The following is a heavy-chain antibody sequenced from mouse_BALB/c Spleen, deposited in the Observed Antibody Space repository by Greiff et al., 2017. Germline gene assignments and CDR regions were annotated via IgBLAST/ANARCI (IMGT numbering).Heavy chain of an antibody. CDR2: ISYSGST. CDR3: ARWDYRYDGFAY. J-gene: IGHJ3*01. V-gene: IGHV3-2*02. CDR1: GYSITSDYA. Sequence: EVNLVESGPGLVKPSQSLSLTCTVTGYSITSDYAWNWLRQFPGNKLEWMGYISYSGSTSYNPSLKSRISITRDTSKNQFFLQLNSVTTEDTATYYCARWDYRYDGFAYWGQGTLVTVSA. D-gene: IGHD2-14*01.